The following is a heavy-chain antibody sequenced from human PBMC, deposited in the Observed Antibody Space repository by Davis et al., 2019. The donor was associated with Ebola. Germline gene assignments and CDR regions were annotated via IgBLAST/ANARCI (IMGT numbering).Heavy chain of an antibody. Sequence: GESLKISCAASGFTFSSYAMHWVRQAPGKGLEWVAVTSYDGSNKYYADSVKGRFTISRDNSKNTLYLQMNSLRAEDTAVYYCARDLITMIRGVIIPFGMDVWGQGTTVTVSS. D-gene: IGHD3-10*01. J-gene: IGHJ6*02. CDR2: TSYDGSNK. CDR3: ARDLITMIRGVIIPFGMDV. CDR1: GFTFSSYA. V-gene: IGHV3-30-3*01.